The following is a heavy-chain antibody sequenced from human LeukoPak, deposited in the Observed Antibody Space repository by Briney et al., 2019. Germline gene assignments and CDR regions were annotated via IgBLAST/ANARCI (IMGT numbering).Heavy chain of an antibody. D-gene: IGHD6-13*01. V-gene: IGHV4-39*01. CDR3: ARRGITYSSSFFAY. J-gene: IGHJ4*02. CDR1: GDSIGNSNYY. Sequence: SETLSLTCTVSGDSIGNSNYYWAWVRQPPGKGLEWLGSIFYSGSTYYNPSLKSRVTISVDTSKNQFSLSLHSVTAADTATYYCARRGITYSSSFFAYWGQGTLVTVSS. CDR2: IFYSGST.